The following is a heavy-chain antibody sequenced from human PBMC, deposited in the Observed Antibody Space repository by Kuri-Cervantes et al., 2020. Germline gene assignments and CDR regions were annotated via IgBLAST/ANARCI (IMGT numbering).Heavy chain of an antibody. CDR2: IYYSGST. CDR1: GGSISSGDYY. V-gene: IGHV4-30-4*01. CDR3: AGWYYYDSGGYPRANPLDY. Sequence: SETLSLTCTVSGGSISSGDYYWSWIRQPPGKGLEWIGYIYYSGSTYYNPSLKSRVTISMDTSKNHFSLKLSSVTAADTAVYYCAGWYYYDSGGYPRANPLDYWGQGTLVTVSS. J-gene: IGHJ4*02. D-gene: IGHD3-22*01.